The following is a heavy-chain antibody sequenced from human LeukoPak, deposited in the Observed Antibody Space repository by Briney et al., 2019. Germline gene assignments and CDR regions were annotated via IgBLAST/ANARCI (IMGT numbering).Heavy chain of an antibody. D-gene: IGHD3-22*01. CDR3: AKRSSSGYSNYFDY. J-gene: IGHJ4*02. CDR2: ISGSGGST. V-gene: IGHV3-23*01. Sequence: GGSLRLSCAASGFTVSSNYMSWVRQAPGKGLEWVSAISGSGGSTYYADSVKGRFTISRDNSKNTLYLQMNSLRAEDTAVYYCAKRSSSGYSNYFDYWGQGTLVTVSS. CDR1: GFTVSSNY.